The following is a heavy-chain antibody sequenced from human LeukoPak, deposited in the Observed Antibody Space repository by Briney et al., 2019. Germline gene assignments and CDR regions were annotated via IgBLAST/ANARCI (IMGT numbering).Heavy chain of an antibody. J-gene: IGHJ4*02. D-gene: IGHD1-26*01. V-gene: IGHV4-30-2*01. CDR3: AREGATGGNLSDY. CDR2: IYHSGST. Sequence: PSETLSLTCTVSVGSISSGGYYWSWIRQPPGKGLEWIGYIYHSGSTYYNPSLKSRVTISVDRSKNQFSLKLSSVTAADTAVYYCAREGATGGNLSDYWGQGALVTVSS. CDR1: VGSISSGGYY.